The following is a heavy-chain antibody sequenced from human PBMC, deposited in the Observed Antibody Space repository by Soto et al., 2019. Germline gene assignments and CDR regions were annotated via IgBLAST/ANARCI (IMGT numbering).Heavy chain of an antibody. Sequence: HPGGSLRLSCAASGFTFSGYTIHWVRQVTGKGLEWVSSITTAGDTYYSGSVKGRFTISRENARNSLDLQMNSLRAGDTAVYYCARGERVPVAGCHRYNGLDLWGQGTLVTVSS. CDR2: ITTAGDT. CDR1: GFTFSGYT. D-gene: IGHD6-19*01. CDR3: ARGERVPVAGCHRYNGLDL. V-gene: IGHV3-13*01. J-gene: IGHJ5*02.